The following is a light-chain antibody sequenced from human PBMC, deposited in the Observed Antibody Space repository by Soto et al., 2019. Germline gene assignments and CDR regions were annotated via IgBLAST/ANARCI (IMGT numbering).Light chain of an antibody. V-gene: IGKV3-20*01. CDR1: QRVPTKY. CDR2: DVS. CDR3: QHYGDSPA. Sequence: IVLTQSPGTLSLSPGERATLSCRASQRVPTKYLAWFQQKPGQAPRLLMNDVSTRVTGFPDRFSGSGSETDFTLIISRLEPEDFAVYYGQHYGDSPAFCGGTKVEMK. J-gene: IGKJ4*01.